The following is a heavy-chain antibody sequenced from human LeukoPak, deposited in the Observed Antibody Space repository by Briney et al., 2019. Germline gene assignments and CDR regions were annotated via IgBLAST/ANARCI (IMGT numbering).Heavy chain of an antibody. CDR2: ISYDGSKK. CDR1: GFTFSSYG. CDR3: AKDPGYSSSWRYFDY. J-gene: IGHJ4*02. D-gene: IGHD6-13*01. Sequence: PGRSLRLSCAASGFTFSSYGMHWVRQAPGKGLEWVALISYDGSKKYYADSVKGRFTISRDSSKNTLYPQMNSLGAEDTAVYYCAKDPGYSSSWRYFDYWGQGTLVTVSA. V-gene: IGHV3-30*18.